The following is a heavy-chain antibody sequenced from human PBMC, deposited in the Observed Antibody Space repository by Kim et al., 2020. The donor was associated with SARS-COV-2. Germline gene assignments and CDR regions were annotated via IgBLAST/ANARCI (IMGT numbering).Heavy chain of an antibody. CDR3: ARDTAKSELPYYFDY. CDR2: INPNSGGT. D-gene: IGHD1-26*01. V-gene: IGHV1-2*04. Sequence: ASVKVSCKASGYTFTGYYIHWVRQAPGQGLEWMGWINPNSGGTNYAQKFQGWVTMTRDTSISTAYMELSRLRSDDTAVYYCARDTAKSELPYYFDYWGEGGLVSVSS. CDR1: GYTFTGYY. J-gene: IGHJ4*02.